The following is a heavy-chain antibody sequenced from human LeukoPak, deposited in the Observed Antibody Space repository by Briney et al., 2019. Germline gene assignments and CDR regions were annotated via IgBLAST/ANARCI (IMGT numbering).Heavy chain of an antibody. V-gene: IGHV1-2*02. J-gene: IGHJ5*02. D-gene: IGHD1-26*01. CDR3: ARGGVGATTYVWFDP. CDR1: GYTFTGYY. Sequence: ASVKVSCKASGYTFTGYYIHWVRQAPGQGLEWMGWINPHSGGTNYAQEFQGGVTMTRDTSITTAYMELSSLRSEDTAVYYCARGGVGATTYVWFDPWGQGTLVTVSS. CDR2: INPHSGGT.